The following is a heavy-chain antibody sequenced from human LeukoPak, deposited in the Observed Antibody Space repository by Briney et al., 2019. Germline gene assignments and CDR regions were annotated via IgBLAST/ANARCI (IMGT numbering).Heavy chain of an antibody. CDR2: INNDGSTT. D-gene: IGHD2-15*01. CDR3: ARVGYCSGSSCYSPSYYHGMDV. Sequence: HPGRSLRLSCAASGFTFDDYAMHWVRQAPGKGLEWVSGINNDGSTTTYADSAKGRFTISRDNAKNTLHLQMNSLRAEDTAVYFCARVGYCSGSSCYSPSYYHGMDVWGQGTTVTV. V-gene: IGHV3-74*01. J-gene: IGHJ6*02. CDR1: GFTFDDYA.